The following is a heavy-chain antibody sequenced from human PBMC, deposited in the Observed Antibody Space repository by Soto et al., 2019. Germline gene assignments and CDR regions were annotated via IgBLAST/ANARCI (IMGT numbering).Heavy chain of an antibody. CDR1: GGSISSYY. J-gene: IGHJ3*02. Sequence: PSETLSLTCTVSGGSISSYYWSWIRQPPGKGLEWIGYIYYSGSTNYNPSLKSRVTISVDTSKNQFSLKLSSVTAADTAVYYCARHCSGGSCYSDALDIWGQGTMVT. CDR2: IYYSGST. CDR3: ARHCSGGSCYSDALDI. V-gene: IGHV4-59*08. D-gene: IGHD2-15*01.